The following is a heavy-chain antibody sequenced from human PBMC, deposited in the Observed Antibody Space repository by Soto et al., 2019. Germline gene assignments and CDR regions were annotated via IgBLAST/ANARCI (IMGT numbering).Heavy chain of an antibody. J-gene: IGHJ4*02. D-gene: IGHD6-13*01. CDR2: IYDSGST. CDR3: ATSPGSVAGDY. V-gene: IGHV4-4*02. CDR1: GDSISNSIW. Sequence: QVQLQESGPGLVKPSGTLSLTCAVSGDSISNSIWWSWVRQPPGKGLEWIGEIYDSGSTNYDPSLMSRVTISVDKSKNQFSLKLSSVTAADTAVYYCATSPGSVAGDYWGQGTLVTVSS.